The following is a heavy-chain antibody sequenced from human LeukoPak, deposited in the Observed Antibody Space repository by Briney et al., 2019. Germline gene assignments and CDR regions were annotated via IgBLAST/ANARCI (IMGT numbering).Heavy chain of an antibody. D-gene: IGHD3-10*01. CDR2: ISSSSSYI. Sequence: GGSLRLSCAASGFTFSSYSMNWVRQAPGKGLEWVSSISSSSSYIYYADSVKGRFTISRDNAKNSLYLQMDSLRAEDTAVYYCARDGITMRILEYWGQGTLVTVSS. CDR1: GFTFSSYS. CDR3: ARDGITMRILEY. V-gene: IGHV3-21*01. J-gene: IGHJ4*02.